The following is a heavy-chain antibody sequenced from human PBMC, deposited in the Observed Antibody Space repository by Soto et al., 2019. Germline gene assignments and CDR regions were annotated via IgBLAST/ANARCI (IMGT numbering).Heavy chain of an antibody. Sequence: SDTLSLTCTVSGGSISSYYWSWIRQPPGKGLEWIGYIYYSGSTNYNPSLKSRVTISVDTSKNQFSLKLSSVTAADTAVYYCARGPSGFWSGYSQYYYYYYMDVWGEGTTVTVSS. D-gene: IGHD3-3*01. J-gene: IGHJ6*03. V-gene: IGHV4-59*07. CDR2: IYYSGST. CDR1: GGSISSYY. CDR3: ARGPSGFWSGYSQYYYYYYMDV.